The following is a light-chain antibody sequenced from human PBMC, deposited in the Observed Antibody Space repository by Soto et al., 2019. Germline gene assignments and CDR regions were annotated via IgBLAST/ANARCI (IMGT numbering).Light chain of an antibody. V-gene: IGKV3-20*01. CDR2: GAS. J-gene: IGKJ1*01. CDR3: QQYGRSGT. CDR1: QSVSNNY. Sequence: EILLTHSPGTLSLSPGERATLSCRASQSVSNNYLAWYQQKPGQAPRLLIYGASNRATGIPDRFSGSGSGTDFTLTISRLEPEHFEVYYCQQYGRSGTFGQGTKVDIK.